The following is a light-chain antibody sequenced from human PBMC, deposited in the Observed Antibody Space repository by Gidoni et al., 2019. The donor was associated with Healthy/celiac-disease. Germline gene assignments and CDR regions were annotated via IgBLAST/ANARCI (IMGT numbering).Light chain of an antibody. Sequence: QTALTQPASVSGSPGQSITISCTGTSSDVGGYNYVSWYQQHPGKAPKLLIDEVSNRPSGVSNRFSGSRSGNTASLTISGLPAEDEADYYGSSYTSSSTLGVFGGGTKLTVL. CDR3: SSYTSSSTLGV. CDR1: SSDVGGYNY. CDR2: EVS. J-gene: IGLJ2*01. V-gene: IGLV2-14*01.